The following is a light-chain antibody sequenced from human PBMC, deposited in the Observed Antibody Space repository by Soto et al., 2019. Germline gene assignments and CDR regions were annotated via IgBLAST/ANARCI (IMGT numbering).Light chain of an antibody. CDR1: QGGSTS. Sequence: DIQMTQSPSSVSASVGDTVNITCRASQGGSTSLAWFQQKPGKPPTFVIYAASRLQTGVPSRFSGSGSGTHFTLTTTNLQPEDFTTYYCHHYNYYPFTFGGGTKVDIK. V-gene: IGKV1-16*01. J-gene: IGKJ4*01. CDR3: HHYNYYPFT. CDR2: AAS.